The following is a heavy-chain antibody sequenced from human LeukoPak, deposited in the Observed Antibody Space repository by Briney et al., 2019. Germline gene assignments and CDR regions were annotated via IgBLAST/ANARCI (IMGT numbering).Heavy chain of an antibody. CDR1: GYSISSGYS. CDR3: ARDNYDFWTGAFDAFDI. J-gene: IGHJ3*02. Sequence: PSETLSLTCAVSGYSISSGYSWGWIRQPPGKGLEWSGSIYHSGSTYYNPSLKSRVTISVDTSKNQFSLKLSSVTAADTAVYYCARDNYDFWTGAFDAFDIWGQGTMVTVSS. CDR2: IYHSGST. D-gene: IGHD3-3*01. V-gene: IGHV4-38-2*02.